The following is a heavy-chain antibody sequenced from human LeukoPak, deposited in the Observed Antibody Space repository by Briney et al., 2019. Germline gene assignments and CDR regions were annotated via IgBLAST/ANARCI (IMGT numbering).Heavy chain of an antibody. CDR1: GGSISSGSYY. J-gene: IGHJ5*02. D-gene: IGHD3-22*01. V-gene: IGHV4-61*02. CDR2: FYTSGST. Sequence: SETLSLTCTVSGGSISSGSYYWSWIRQPAGKGLKWIGRFYTSGSTNYNPSLKSRVTISVDTSKNQFALKLSSVTAADTAVYYCARSPWDSSGYPNWFDPWGQGTLVTVSS. CDR3: ARSPWDSSGYPNWFDP.